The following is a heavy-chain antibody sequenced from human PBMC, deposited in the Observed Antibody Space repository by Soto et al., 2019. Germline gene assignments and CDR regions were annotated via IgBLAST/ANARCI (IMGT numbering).Heavy chain of an antibody. CDR1: GFTFSSYA. Sequence: VGSLRLSCAASGFTFSSYAMSWVRQAPGKGLEWVSAISGSGGSTYYADSVKGRFTISRDNSKNTLYLQMNSLRAEDTAVYYCAKGYSGYDFFGYWGQGTLVTVSS. D-gene: IGHD5-12*01. CDR2: ISGSGGST. J-gene: IGHJ4*02. CDR3: AKGYSGYDFFGY. V-gene: IGHV3-23*01.